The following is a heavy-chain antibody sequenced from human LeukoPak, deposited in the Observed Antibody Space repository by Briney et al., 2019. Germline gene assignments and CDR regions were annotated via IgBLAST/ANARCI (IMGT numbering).Heavy chain of an antibody. CDR1: GYTFTGYY. V-gene: IGHV1-18*04. Sequence: ASVKVSCKASGYTFTGYYMHWVRQAPGLGLEWMGWISAYNGNTNYAQKVQGRVTMTTDTSTSTAYMELRSLRFDDTAVYYCARDQSVRLLQTSSTYFKHVFAIWGQGSMVTVSS. CDR3: ARDQSVRLLQTSSTYFKHVFAI. D-gene: IGHD6-13*01. J-gene: IGHJ3*02. CDR2: ISAYNGNT.